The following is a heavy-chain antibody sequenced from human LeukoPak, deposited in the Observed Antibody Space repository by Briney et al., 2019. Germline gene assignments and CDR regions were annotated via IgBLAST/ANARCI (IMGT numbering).Heavy chain of an antibody. D-gene: IGHD3-16*02. CDR2: INAHNGYT. J-gene: IGHJ3*01. CDR1: GYTFTNYG. CDR3: ARVVTGALDV. Sequence: ASVKVSFTGSGYTFTNYGITWVRQAHGQGKEWMGLINAHNGYTNYTQSLRGRVTMTTDTSTTTAYTDLRSLSSDDTAVYYCARVVTGALDVWGQGTMVTVSS. V-gene: IGHV1-18*01.